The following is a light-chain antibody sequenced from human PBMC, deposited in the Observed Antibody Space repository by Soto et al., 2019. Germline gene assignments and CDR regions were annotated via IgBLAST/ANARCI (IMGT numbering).Light chain of an antibody. Sequence: QSALTQPASVSGSPGQSITISCTGTSSDVGGYNYVSWYQQDPGKAPKLMIYDVNNRPSGVSNRFSGSKSGNTASLTISGLQAADEAYYYCSSYTSSSTLAVFGGGTKLTVL. CDR1: SSDVGGYNY. CDR2: DVN. CDR3: SSYTSSSTLAV. J-gene: IGLJ2*01. V-gene: IGLV2-14*01.